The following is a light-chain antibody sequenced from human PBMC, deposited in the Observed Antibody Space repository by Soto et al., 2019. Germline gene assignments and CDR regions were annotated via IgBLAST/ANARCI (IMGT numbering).Light chain of an antibody. V-gene: IGKV3-20*01. J-gene: IGKJ4*01. CDR1: QSVRSSF. CDR3: QQYGSSPT. CDR2: GAS. Sequence: EIVLRQSPGTLSLSPGEGATLSCRASQSVRSSFLAWYQQKPGQAPSLLIYGASSRATGIPDRFSGGGSGTDFTLTITRLEPEDLAVYYCQQYGSSPTFGGGTKVEIK.